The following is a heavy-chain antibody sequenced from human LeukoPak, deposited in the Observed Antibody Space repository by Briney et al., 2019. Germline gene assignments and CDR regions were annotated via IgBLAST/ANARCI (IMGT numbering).Heavy chain of an antibody. V-gene: IGHV3-23*01. D-gene: IGHD6-19*01. CDR1: GFTFSSYA. Sequence: GGSLRLSCAASGFTFSSYAMSWVRQAPGKGLEWVSAISASGDSTFYADSVKGRFTISRDNSKNTLYLQMNSLRAEDTAVHYCASSSSGWYTFDYWGQGTLVTVSS. J-gene: IGHJ4*02. CDR2: ISASGDST. CDR3: ASSSSGWYTFDY.